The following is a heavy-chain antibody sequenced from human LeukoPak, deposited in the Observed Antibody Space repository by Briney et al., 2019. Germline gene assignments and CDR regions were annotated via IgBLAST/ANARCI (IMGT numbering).Heavy chain of an antibody. V-gene: IGHV4-59*08. Sequence: SETLSLTCTVSGGSISSYYWSCIRQPPGKGPEWIGYINYSGSTNYNPSLKSRVTISADTSKNQSSLKLSSVTAADTAVYFCARGGWYPESFQHWGQGALVTVSS. CDR1: GGSISSYY. D-gene: IGHD6-19*01. J-gene: IGHJ1*01. CDR3: ARGGWYPESFQH. CDR2: INYSGST.